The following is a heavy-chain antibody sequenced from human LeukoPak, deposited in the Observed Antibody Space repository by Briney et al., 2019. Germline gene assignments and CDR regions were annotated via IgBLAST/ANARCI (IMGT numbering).Heavy chain of an antibody. D-gene: IGHD6-13*01. CDR3: ARGRGSSWYWGSRFDP. J-gene: IGHJ5*02. CDR2: INHSGST. Sequence: SETLSLTCAVYGGSFSGYYWSWIRQPPGKGLEWIGEINHSGSTNYNPSLKSRVTISVDTSKNQFSLKLSSVTAADTAVYYCARGRGSSWYWGSRFDPWGQGTLVTVSS. V-gene: IGHV4-34*01. CDR1: GGSFSGYY.